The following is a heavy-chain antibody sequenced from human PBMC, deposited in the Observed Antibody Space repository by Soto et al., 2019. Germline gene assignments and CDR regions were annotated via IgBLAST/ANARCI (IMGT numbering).Heavy chain of an antibody. Sequence: EVQLLESGGGLVQPGGSLRLSCAASGFTFSTYVMTWVRQAPGKGLEWVSAISVSGGDTYYADSVKGRFTISRDNSKNTLYLQMNSLRVEDTAIYYCAKGGWLYDYGAKGTLVTVSA. J-gene: IGHJ4*02. CDR3: AKGGWLYDY. CDR1: GFTFSTYV. V-gene: IGHV3-23*01. CDR2: ISVSGGDT. D-gene: IGHD6-19*01.